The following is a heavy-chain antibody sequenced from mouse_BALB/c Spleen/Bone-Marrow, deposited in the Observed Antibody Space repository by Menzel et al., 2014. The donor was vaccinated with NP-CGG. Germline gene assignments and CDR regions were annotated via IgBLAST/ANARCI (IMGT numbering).Heavy chain of an antibody. CDR1: SYAFSSYW. CDR3: AFGNYDFDY. D-gene: IGHD2-1*01. CDR2: IYPGDGDT. Sequence: QVQLKQSGAELVRPGSSVKISCKASSYAFSSYWMNWVKQRPGQGLEWIGQIYPGDGDTNYSGKFKGKATLTADESSSTAYMQLSSLTSEDSAVYFCAFGNYDFDYWGQGTTLTVSS. V-gene: IGHV1-80*01. J-gene: IGHJ2*01.